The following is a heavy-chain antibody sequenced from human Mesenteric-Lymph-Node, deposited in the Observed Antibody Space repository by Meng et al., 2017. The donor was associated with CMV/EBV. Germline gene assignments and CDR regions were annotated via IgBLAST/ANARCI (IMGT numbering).Heavy chain of an antibody. CDR3: ARLGGYYYDSSGTD. CDR2: ISRSSSHI. CDR1: GFTFSSYS. V-gene: IGHV3-21*04. J-gene: IGHJ4*02. Sequence: GESLKISCAASGFTFSSYSMHWVRQAPGKGLEWVSSISRSSSHIFYADSVKGRFTISRDNAKNSLYLQMNSLRAEDTAVYYCARLGGYYYDSSGTDWGQGTLVTVSS. D-gene: IGHD3-22*01.